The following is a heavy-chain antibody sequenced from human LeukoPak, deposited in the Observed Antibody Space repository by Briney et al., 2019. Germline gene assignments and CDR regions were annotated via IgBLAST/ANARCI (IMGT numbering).Heavy chain of an antibody. V-gene: IGHV4-31*03. CDR3: ARVGIISEPTATFYFDH. CDR2: IFYTGST. J-gene: IGHJ4*02. CDR1: GGSLSSGSSY. Sequence: SETLSLTCTVSGGSLSSGSSYWSWIRQHPGKGLEWIGYIFYTGSTYYNPSLNSRINISVVTSKNQFSLQLSSVTAADTAVYYCARVGIISEPTATFYFDHWGQGTLVTVSS. D-gene: IGHD1-1*01.